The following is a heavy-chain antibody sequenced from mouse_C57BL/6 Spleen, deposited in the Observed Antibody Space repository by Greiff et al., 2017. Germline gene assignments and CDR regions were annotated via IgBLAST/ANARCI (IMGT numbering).Heavy chain of an antibody. D-gene: IGHD1-1*01. J-gene: IGHJ1*03. Sequence: EVQRVESEGGLVQPGSSMKLSCTASGFTFSDYYMAWVRQVPEKGLEWVANINYDGSSTYYLDSLKSRFIISRDNAKNILYLQMSSLKSEDTATYYCARGYYGSSYWYFDVWGTGTTVTVSS. V-gene: IGHV5-16*01. CDR2: INYDGSST. CDR1: GFTFSDYY. CDR3: ARGYYGSSYWYFDV.